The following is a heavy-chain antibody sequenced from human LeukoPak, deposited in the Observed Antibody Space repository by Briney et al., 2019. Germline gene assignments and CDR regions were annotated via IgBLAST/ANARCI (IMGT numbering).Heavy chain of an antibody. Sequence: TASETLSLTCTVSGGSISGYYWSWIRQPPGKGLEWIGYIYYSGSTNYNPSLKSRVTISVDTSKNQFSLKLSSVTAADTAVYYCARVRRELLWFGEFLFDYWGQGTLVTVSS. J-gene: IGHJ4*02. CDR1: GGSISGYY. CDR3: ARVRRELLWFGEFLFDY. V-gene: IGHV4-59*01. CDR2: IYYSGST. D-gene: IGHD3-10*01.